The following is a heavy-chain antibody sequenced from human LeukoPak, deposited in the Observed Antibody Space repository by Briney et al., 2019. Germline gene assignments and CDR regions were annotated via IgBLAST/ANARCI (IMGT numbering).Heavy chain of an antibody. CDR2: IYYSGST. J-gene: IGHJ5*02. V-gene: IGHV4-59*08. CDR3: ARQWELRGWFDP. CDR1: GGSISSYY. D-gene: IGHD1-26*01. Sequence: KPSETLSLTCTVSGGSISSYYWSWIRQPPGKGLEGIGYIYYSGSTNYNPSLKSRVTISVDTSKNQFSLKLSSVTAADTAVYYCARQWELRGWFDPWGQGTLVTVSS.